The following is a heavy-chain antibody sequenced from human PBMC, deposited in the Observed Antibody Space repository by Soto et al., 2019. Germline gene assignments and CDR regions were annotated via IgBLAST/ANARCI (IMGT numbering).Heavy chain of an antibody. D-gene: IGHD1-7*01. V-gene: IGHV1-2*04. J-gene: IGHJ4*02. CDR3: ARGKAGNYPG. CDR2: INPNSGGT. Sequence: ASVKVSCKASGYTFTGYYMHWVRQAPGQGLEWMGWINPNSGGTSYAQKFQGWVTMTRNTSISTAYMELNSLTSDDTAVYYCARGKAGNYPGWGQGTLVTVSS. CDR1: GYTFTGYY.